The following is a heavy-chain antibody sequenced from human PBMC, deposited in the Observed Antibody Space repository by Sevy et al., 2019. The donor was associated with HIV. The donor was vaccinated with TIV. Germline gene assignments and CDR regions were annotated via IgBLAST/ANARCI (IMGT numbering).Heavy chain of an antibody. J-gene: IGHJ3*02. CDR2: IHHTGST. D-gene: IGHD6-25*01. CDR1: GASITISTW. V-gene: IGHV4-4*02. CDR3: VRAKFGSVLGDALDI. Sequence: SETLSLTCAVSGASITISTWWGWVRQPPGKGLEWIGEIHHTGSTNSNPSLKTRVTLSVDKSKNQFSLNLNSVTAADTAVYYCVRAKFGSVLGDALDIWGQGIMVTVSS.